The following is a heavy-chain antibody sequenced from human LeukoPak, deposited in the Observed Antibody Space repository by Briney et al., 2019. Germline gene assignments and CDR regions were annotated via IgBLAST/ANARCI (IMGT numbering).Heavy chain of an antibody. J-gene: IGHJ6*02. D-gene: IGHD1-26*01. CDR2: INHSGST. V-gene: IGHV4-34*01. Sequence: SETLSLTCAVYGGSFGGYYWSWIRQPPGKGLEWIGEINHSGSTNYNPSLKSRVTISVDTSKNQFSLKLSSVTAADTAVYYCASRKLGPPDYYYYGMDVWGQGTTVTVSS. CDR3: ASRKLGPPDYYYYGMDV. CDR1: GGSFGGYY.